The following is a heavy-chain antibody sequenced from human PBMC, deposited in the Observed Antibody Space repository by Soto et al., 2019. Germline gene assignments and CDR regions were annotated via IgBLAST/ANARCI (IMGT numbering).Heavy chain of an antibody. CDR3: ARDQWVAAAGRPFDY. V-gene: IGHV1-18*01. J-gene: IGHJ4*02. Sequence: ASVKVSCKASGYTFTSYGISWVRQAPGQGLEWMGWISAYNGNTNYAQKLQGRVTMTTDTSTSTAYMELRSLRSDDTAVYYCARDQWVAAAGRPFDYWGQGTLVTVSS. CDR1: GYTFTSYG. CDR2: ISAYNGNT. D-gene: IGHD6-13*01.